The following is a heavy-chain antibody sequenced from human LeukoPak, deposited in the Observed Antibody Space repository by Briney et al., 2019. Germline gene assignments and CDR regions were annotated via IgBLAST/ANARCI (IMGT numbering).Heavy chain of an antibody. J-gene: IGHJ4*02. CDR1: GGSISTTTYY. V-gene: IGHV4-39*01. Sequence: SETLSLTCTVSGGSISTTTYYWGWLRQPPGKGLEWIGSISYTGSTYYNPSLKIRVTTSVDTSKNQFSLKLPSVTAADTAVYYCARVSQDCSSTSCYAIQFDYWGQGTLVTVSS. D-gene: IGHD2-2*01. CDR3: ARVSQDCSSTSCYAIQFDY. CDR2: ISYTGST.